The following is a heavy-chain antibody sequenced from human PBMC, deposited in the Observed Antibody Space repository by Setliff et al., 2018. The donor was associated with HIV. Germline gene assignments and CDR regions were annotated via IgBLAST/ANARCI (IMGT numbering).Heavy chain of an antibody. CDR2: IYHDGRT. V-gene: IGHV4-34*01. CDR1: GGSFSGYY. D-gene: IGHD3-22*01. Sequence: SETLSLTCAVYGGSFSGYYWSWVRQPPGKGLEWIGSIYHDGRTYYSPSLKSRVTISVDTSKNRFSLKLSSVTATDTAVYYCARQLASGFWAFDIWGQGTMVTVSS. J-gene: IGHJ3*02. CDR3: ARQLASGFWAFDI.